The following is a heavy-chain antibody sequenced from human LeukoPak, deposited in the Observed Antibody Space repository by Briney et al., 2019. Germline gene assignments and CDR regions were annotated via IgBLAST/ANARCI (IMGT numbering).Heavy chain of an antibody. Sequence: PGGSLRLSCAASGFTFSGSAMHWVRQASGKGLEWVGRIRSKANSYATAYAASVKGRLTISRDDSKNTAYLQMNSLKTEDTAVYYCTRPRGYCSGGSCYPWYFDYWGQGTLVTVSS. CDR3: TRPRGYCSGGSCYPWYFDY. D-gene: IGHD2-15*01. J-gene: IGHJ4*02. V-gene: IGHV3-73*01. CDR1: GFTFSGSA. CDR2: IRSKANSYAT.